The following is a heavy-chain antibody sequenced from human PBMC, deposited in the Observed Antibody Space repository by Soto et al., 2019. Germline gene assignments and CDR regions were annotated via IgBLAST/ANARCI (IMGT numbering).Heavy chain of an antibody. CDR1: GYTFTSYX. D-gene: IGHD6-6*01. V-gene: IGHV1-46*01. J-gene: IGHJ5*02. Sequence: QVQLVQSGAEVKKPGASVKVSCKASGYTFTSYXXXXVXQAPGQGLEWMGIINPSGXSTSYAQKFQGRVTMTRDTSTSTVYMELSSLRSEDTAVYYCARASSSPPHYWFDPWGQGTLVTVSS. CDR3: ARASSSPPHYWFDP. CDR2: INPSGXST.